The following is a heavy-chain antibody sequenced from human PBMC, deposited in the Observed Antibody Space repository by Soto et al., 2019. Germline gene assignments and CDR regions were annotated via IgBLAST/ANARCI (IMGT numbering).Heavy chain of an antibody. D-gene: IGHD3-10*01. CDR2: IIPILGIA. J-gene: IGHJ5*02. CDR1: GGTFSSYT. CDR3: AREGGYYGSGSFRFDP. Sequence: QVQLVQSGAEVKKPGSSVKVSCKASGGTFSSYTISWVRQAPGQGLEWMGRIIPILGIANYAQKFQGRVTSTADKSTSTAYMELSSLRSEDTAVYYCAREGGYYGSGSFRFDPWGQGTLVTVSS. V-gene: IGHV1-69*08.